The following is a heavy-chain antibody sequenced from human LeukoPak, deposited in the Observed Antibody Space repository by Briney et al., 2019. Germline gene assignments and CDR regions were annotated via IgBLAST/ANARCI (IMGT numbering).Heavy chain of an antibody. J-gene: IGHJ5*02. CDR3: ARLGGRLELRANWFDP. CDR2: IYTSGST. V-gene: IGHV4-4*09. CDR1: GGSISSYD. Sequence: SETLSLTCTVSGGSISSYDWSWIRQPPGKGLEWIGYIYTSGSTNYNPSLRSRVTISVDTSKNQFSLKLSSVTAADTAVYYCARLGGRLELRANWFDPWGQGTLVTVSS. D-gene: IGHD1-7*01.